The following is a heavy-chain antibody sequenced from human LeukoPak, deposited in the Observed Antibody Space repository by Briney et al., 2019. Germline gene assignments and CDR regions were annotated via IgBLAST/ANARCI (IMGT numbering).Heavy chain of an antibody. D-gene: IGHD4-17*01. CDR3: ARDPNGDYIGAFEF. J-gene: IGHJ3*01. V-gene: IGHV3-23*01. CDR1: GFTFSNYA. CDR2: ITSAGAP. Sequence: GGSLRLSCAASGFTFSNYAVMWVRQAPGQGLEWVSAITSAGAPRYADSVKGRFTISRDNSKNTLYLQMNSLRAEDTAQDFCARDPNGDYIGAFEFWGQGTGVTVSS.